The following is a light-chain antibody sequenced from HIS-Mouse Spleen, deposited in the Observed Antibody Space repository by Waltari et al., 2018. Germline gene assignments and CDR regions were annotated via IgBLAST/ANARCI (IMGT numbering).Light chain of an antibody. V-gene: IGLV3-21*03. CDR3: QVWDSSSDHVV. J-gene: IGLJ2*01. Sequence: SYVLTQPPSVSVAPGKTARITCGGNNIGRKSGHWYQHKPGQAPVLVVYDGSDRPSGIPERFSGSNSGNTATLTISRVEAGDEADYYCQVWDSSSDHVVFGGGTKLTVL. CDR2: DGS. CDR1: NIGRKS.